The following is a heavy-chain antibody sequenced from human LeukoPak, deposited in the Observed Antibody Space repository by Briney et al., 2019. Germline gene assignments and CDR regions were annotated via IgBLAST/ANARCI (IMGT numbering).Heavy chain of an antibody. CDR3: VKDLVAASENVRGWYPMDY. CDR1: RFTFAEYT. D-gene: IGHD6-19*01. Sequence: GGSLRVSCAASRFTFAEYTMHWVRQAPGKGLEWVSLISWNGARIHYVDSVKGRFTISRDNSKNSLYLQMNSLRTEDTALYYCVKDLVAASENVRGWYPMDYWGQGTLVTVSS. J-gene: IGHJ4*02. V-gene: IGHV3-43*01. CDR2: ISWNGARI.